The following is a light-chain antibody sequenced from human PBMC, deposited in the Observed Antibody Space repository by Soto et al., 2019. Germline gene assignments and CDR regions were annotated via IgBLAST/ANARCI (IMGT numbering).Light chain of an antibody. CDR1: QSISSNY. J-gene: IGKJ2*01. V-gene: IGKV3-20*01. CDR2: AAS. Sequence: EIVLTQSPGTLSLSPGERATLSCRASQSISSNYLAWYQQKPGQAPRLLIYAASSRATGIPDNFSGSGSGTDFTLTISRLEPEDFAVYYWQQYGSTPYTFGQGTKVEI. CDR3: QQYGSTPYT.